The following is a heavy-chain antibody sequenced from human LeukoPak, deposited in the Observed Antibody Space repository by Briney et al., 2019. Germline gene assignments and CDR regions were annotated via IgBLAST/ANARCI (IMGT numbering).Heavy chain of an antibody. CDR3: ARDDDSSGYYYL. CDR2: TSSSSSYI. V-gene: IGHV3-21*01. J-gene: IGHJ4*02. Sequence: GGSLRLSCAASGFTFSSYSMNWVRQAPGKGLEWVSSTSSSSSYIYYADSVKGRFTISRDNAKNSLHLQMNSLRAEDTAVYYCARDDDSSGYYYLWGQGTLVTVSS. D-gene: IGHD3-22*01. CDR1: GFTFSSYS.